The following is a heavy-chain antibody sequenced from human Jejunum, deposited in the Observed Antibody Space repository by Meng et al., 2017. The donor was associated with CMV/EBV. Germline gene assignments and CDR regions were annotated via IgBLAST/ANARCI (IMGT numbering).Heavy chain of an antibody. Sequence: QITLKDSGPTLVKPXQTLTLTCXFSGFSVSTSGVGVGWIRQPPGKALEWLALIFWDDDGRYNPSLKSRLTITKDTSKNQVVLTMTNIDPADTATYYCTYSSDYYALGTESYWGQGTLVTVSS. V-gene: IGHV2-5*02. CDR1: GFSVSTSGVG. J-gene: IGHJ4*02. D-gene: IGHD3-10*01. CDR3: TYSSDYYALGTESY. CDR2: IFWDDDG.